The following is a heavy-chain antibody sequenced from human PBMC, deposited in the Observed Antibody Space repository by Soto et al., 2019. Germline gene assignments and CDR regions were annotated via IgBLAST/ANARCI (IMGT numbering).Heavy chain of an antibody. CDR2: ISNDGNNK. Sequence: QVQLVESGGGVVQPGRSPRLSCVASGFTFNSHIMHWVRQAPGKGLEWVAVISNDGNNKYYADSVRGRFTISRDNSKNTLYLQMNSLRAVDTAVYYCARGPPRVGDYGGRSHWYFDLWGRGTLVTVSS. CDR3: ARGPPRVGDYGGRSHWYFDL. D-gene: IGHD4-17*01. CDR1: GFTFNSHI. J-gene: IGHJ2*01. V-gene: IGHV3-30-3*01.